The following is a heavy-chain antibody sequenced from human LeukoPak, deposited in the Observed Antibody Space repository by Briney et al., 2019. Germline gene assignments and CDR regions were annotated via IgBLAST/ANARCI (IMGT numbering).Heavy chain of an antibody. Sequence: GSSVKVSCKASGGTFSSYTISWVRHAPGQGLEWMGRIIPILGIANYAQKFQGRVTITADKSTSTAYMELSSLRSEDTAVYYCARERKTYYYDSSGYPLGFDPRGQGTLVTVSS. CDR2: IIPILGIA. J-gene: IGHJ5*02. CDR1: GGTFSSYT. V-gene: IGHV1-69*04. D-gene: IGHD3-22*01. CDR3: ARERKTYYYDSSGYPLGFDP.